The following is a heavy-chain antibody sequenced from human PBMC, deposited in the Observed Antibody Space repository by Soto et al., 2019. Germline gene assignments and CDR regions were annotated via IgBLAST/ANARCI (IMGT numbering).Heavy chain of an antibody. J-gene: IGHJ5*02. Sequence: LKDCGKASGYTCTSHGISWVRQAPRQVMEWIGWISAYNGNTDYAQDLQGRGTVTTDTSTSAADMELTDLRVEDTAVYHCATVPVPADCLDPSGQLTLVPVSS. V-gene: IGHV1-18*04. CDR1: GYTCTSHG. D-gene: IGHD2-21*02. CDR2: ISAYNGNT. CDR3: ATVPVPADCLDP.